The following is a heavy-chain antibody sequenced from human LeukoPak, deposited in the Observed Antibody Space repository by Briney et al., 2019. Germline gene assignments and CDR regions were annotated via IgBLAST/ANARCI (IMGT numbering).Heavy chain of an antibody. CDR1: GGSISSGDYY. D-gene: IGHD3-16*01. CDR3: ARGVPHYDYVWGPRGFDI. Sequence: PSQTLSLTCTVSGGSISSGDYYWSWIRQPPGKGLEWIGDIYYSGSTYYNPSLKSRVTISVDTSKNQFSLKPSSVTPAHTAVYYCARGVPHYDYVWGPRGFDIWGQGTMVTVSS. CDR2: IYYSGST. J-gene: IGHJ3*02. V-gene: IGHV4-30-4*08.